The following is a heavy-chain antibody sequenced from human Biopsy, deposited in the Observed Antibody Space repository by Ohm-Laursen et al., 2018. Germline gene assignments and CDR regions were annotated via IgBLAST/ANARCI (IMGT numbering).Heavy chain of an antibody. J-gene: IGHJ3*01. CDR1: GFTVYNNY. CDR2: IRDSGDSA. CDR3: ANWNYYYDSSGPPAFDV. V-gene: IGHV3-23*01. Sequence: SLRLSCTASGFTVYNNYMTWVRQAPGKGLEWVSGIRDSGDSAYYADSVKGRFTISRDNSRNTLYLQMSSLRAEDTAVYYCANWNYYYDSSGPPAFDVWGQGTKVPVSS. D-gene: IGHD3-22*01.